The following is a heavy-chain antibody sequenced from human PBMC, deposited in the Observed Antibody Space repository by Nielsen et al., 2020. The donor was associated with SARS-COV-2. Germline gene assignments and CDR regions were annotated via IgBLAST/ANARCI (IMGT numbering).Heavy chain of an antibody. CDR1: GDSVSSNDW. D-gene: IGHD2-2*02. CDR2: VSHSGST. J-gene: IGHJ6*03. V-gene: IGHV4-4*01. Sequence: GSLRLSCAVSGDSVSSNDWWTWVRQSPGKGLEWIGEVSHSGSTKYNPSLKSRVTLSMDKSKNQFSLRLTSVSAADTAVYFCARGDLVVVPSPLLGLGPIFYSFYLDVWGKGTTVIVSS. CDR3: ARGDLVVVPSPLLGLGPIFYSFYLDV.